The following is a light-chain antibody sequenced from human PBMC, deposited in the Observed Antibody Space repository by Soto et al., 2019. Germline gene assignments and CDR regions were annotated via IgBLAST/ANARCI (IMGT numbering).Light chain of an antibody. CDR3: QLLNNNVFT. CDR2: AAS. V-gene: IGKV1-9*01. J-gene: IGKJ3*01. Sequence: DIQLTQSPSFLSASVGDRVTITCRASQGISSSLAWYQQKPGKAPKLLICAASTLQSGVPSRFSGSGSGTEFTLTINSLQPEDFATYYCQLLNNNVFTFGPGTKVDIK. CDR1: QGISSS.